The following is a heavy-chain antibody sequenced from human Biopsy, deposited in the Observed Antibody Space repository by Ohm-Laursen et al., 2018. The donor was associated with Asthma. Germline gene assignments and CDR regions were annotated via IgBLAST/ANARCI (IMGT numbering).Heavy chain of an antibody. D-gene: IGHD3-22*01. CDR3: ARGDSSNWSHYYFDY. Sequence: GSLRLSCAASGFTFSSYGMHWVRQAPGKGLEWVAVISGSGGSTYYADSVKGRFTISRDYSKNTLYLQMHSLRAEDTAVYYCARGDSSNWSHYYFDYWGQGTLVTVSS. CDR1: GFTFSSYG. V-gene: IGHV3-23*01. J-gene: IGHJ4*02. CDR2: ISGSGGST.